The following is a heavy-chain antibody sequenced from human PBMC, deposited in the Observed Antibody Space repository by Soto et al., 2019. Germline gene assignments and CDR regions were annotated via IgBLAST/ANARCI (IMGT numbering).Heavy chain of an antibody. D-gene: IGHD2-15*01. CDR1: GGSITSYH. J-gene: IGHJ5*02. Sequence: SETLSLTCVVSGGSITSYHWSWIRDFPAKGLEWIAYTAYTWNTNYNPSLKRRVTISMDTSKNQLSLKLTSITDADTAVYYCARDMHAGFTPYFDPWGQGTLVTVSS. V-gene: IGHV4-59*12. CDR2: TAYTWNT. CDR3: ARDMHAGFTPYFDP.